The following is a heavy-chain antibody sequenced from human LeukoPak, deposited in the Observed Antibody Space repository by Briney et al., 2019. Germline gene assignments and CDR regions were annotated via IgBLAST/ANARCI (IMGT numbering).Heavy chain of an antibody. V-gene: IGHV3-23*01. J-gene: IGHJ4*02. CDR3: SMWDGDFGELPY. CDR1: GFTFSSYA. D-gene: IGHD3-10*01. CDR2: ISGSGGST. Sequence: PGGSLRLSCAASGFTFSSYAMSWVRQGPGKGLEWVSAISGSGGSTYYADSVKGRFTISRDNSKNTLYLQMNSLRAEDTAVYYCSMWDGDFGELPYWGQGTLVTVSS.